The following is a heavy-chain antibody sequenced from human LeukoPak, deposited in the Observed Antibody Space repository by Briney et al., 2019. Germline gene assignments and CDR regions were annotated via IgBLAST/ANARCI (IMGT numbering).Heavy chain of an antibody. CDR1: GFTFSSYS. Sequence: PGGSLRLSCAASGFTFSSYSMNWIRQAPGKRLEWTSYISSSSSTIYYADSVEGRFTISRDNAKNSLYLQMDSLRDEDTAVYYCARDGYGDYPLGASKVGDYWGQGTLVTVSS. J-gene: IGHJ4*02. CDR2: ISSSSSTI. D-gene: IGHD4-17*01. CDR3: ARDGYGDYPLGASKVGDY. V-gene: IGHV3-48*02.